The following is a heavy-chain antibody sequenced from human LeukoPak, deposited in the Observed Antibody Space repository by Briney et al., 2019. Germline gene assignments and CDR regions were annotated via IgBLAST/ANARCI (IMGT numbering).Heavy chain of an antibody. CDR3: AKDRGLSGCFDY. D-gene: IGHD3-10*01. CDR1: GFTFSGYA. CDR2: ISGSGGST. Sequence: PGGSLRLSCAASGFTFSGYAMSWVRQAPGKGLEWVSAISGSGGSTYYADSVKGRFTISRDNSKNTLYLQMNSLRAEDTAVYYCAKDRGLSGCFDYWGQGTLVTVSS. V-gene: IGHV3-23*01. J-gene: IGHJ4*02.